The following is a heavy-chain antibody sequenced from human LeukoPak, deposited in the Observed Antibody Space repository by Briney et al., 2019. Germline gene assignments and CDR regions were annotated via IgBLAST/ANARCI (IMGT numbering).Heavy chain of an antibody. D-gene: IGHD5-18*01. CDR1: GFTFSSYG. V-gene: IGHV3-30*02. J-gene: IGHJ6*02. CDR2: IRYDGSNK. Sequence: GGSLRLSCAASGFTFSSYGMHWVRQAPGKGLEWVAFIRYDGSNKYYADSVKGRFTISRDNSKNTLYLQMNSLRAEDTAVYYCARVRYNYGYNGMDVWGQGTTVTVSS. CDR3: ARVRYNYGYNGMDV.